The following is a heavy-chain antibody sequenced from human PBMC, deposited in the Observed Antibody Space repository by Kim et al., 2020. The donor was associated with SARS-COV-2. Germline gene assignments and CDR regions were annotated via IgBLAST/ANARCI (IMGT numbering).Heavy chain of an antibody. J-gene: IGHJ4*02. V-gene: IGHV4-31*03. CDR3: ATSPSTVTTYYFDS. CDR1: GDSIGSADYY. D-gene: IGHD4-17*01. Sequence: SETLSLTCTVSGDSIGSADYYWNWIRQHPGKGLEWIGYIYYSGSTYYNPSLTSRVTFSVDTSKNQFSLRLSSVTAADTAVYYCATSPSTVTTYYFDSWGPGTLVTVSS. CDR2: IYYSGST.